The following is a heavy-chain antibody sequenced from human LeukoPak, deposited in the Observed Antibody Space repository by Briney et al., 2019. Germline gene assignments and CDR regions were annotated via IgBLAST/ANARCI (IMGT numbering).Heavy chain of an antibody. CDR1: GGSISSYY. CDR3: ARGQNTTSSTSWVRWFDP. Sequence: SETLSLTCTVSGGSISSYYWSWIRQPPGKGLEWIGYIYYSGSTNYNPSLKSRVTISVDTSKNQFSLKLSSVTAADTAVYYCARGQNTTSSTSWVRWFDPWGQGTLVTVSS. V-gene: IGHV4-59*12. CDR2: IYYSGST. D-gene: IGHD2-2*01. J-gene: IGHJ5*02.